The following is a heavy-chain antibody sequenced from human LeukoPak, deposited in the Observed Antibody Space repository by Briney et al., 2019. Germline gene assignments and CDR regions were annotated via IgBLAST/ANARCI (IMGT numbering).Heavy chain of an antibody. Sequence: GGSLRLSCAASGFAFSNHAMSWVRQAPGKGLVWVSGISGDGGRTWYADSVKGRFTISRDNSKNTLYLQMSSLRDEDTAVYYCAKLYSSGWLGLSSWGQGTLVTVSS. V-gene: IGHV3-23*01. CDR2: ISGDGGRT. CDR1: GFAFSNHA. CDR3: AKLYSSGWLGLSS. J-gene: IGHJ5*02. D-gene: IGHD6-19*01.